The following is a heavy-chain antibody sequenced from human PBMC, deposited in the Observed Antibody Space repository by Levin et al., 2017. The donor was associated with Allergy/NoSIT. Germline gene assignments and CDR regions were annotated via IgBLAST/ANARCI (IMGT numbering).Heavy chain of an antibody. J-gene: IGHJ6*02. CDR2: ISSSSSYI. CDR3: ARDSGSGDGYNFHYYYGMDV. D-gene: IGHD5-24*01. V-gene: IGHV3-21*01. Sequence: GGSLRLSCAASGFTFSSYSMNWVRQAPGKGLEWVSSISSSSSYIYYADSVKGRFTISRDNAKNSLYLQMNNLRAEDTAVYFCARDSGSGDGYNFHYYYGMDVWGQGTTVTVSS. CDR1: GFTFSSYS.